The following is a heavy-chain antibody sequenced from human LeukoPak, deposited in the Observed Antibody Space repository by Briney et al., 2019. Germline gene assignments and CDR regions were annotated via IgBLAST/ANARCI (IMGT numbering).Heavy chain of an antibody. V-gene: IGHV1-2*02. CDR2: INPNSGGT. CDR3: ARADYYYDSSGYYYGY. J-gene: IGHJ4*02. CDR1: GYTFTGYY. D-gene: IGHD3-22*01. Sequence: ASVKVSCKASGYTFTGYYMHWVRQAPGRGLEWMGWINPNSGGTNYAQKFQGRVTMTRDTSISTAYMELSRLRSDDTAVYYCARADYYYDSSGYYYGYWGQGTLVTVSS.